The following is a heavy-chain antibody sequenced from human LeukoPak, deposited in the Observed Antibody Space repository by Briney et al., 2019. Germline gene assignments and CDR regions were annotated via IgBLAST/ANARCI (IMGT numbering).Heavy chain of an antibody. Sequence: PSETLSLTCTVSGGSISSSSYYWGWIRQPPGKGLGWIGSIYYSGGTYYNPSLKSRVTISVDTSKNQFSLKLSSVTAADTAVYYCARDFGYSSTRWFDPWGQGTLVTVSS. D-gene: IGHD6-13*01. V-gene: IGHV4-39*07. CDR3: ARDFGYSSTRWFDP. CDR1: GGSISSSSYY. J-gene: IGHJ5*02. CDR2: IYYSGGT.